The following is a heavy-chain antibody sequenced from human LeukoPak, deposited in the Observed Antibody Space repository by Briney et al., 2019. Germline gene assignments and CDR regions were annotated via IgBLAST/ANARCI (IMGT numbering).Heavy chain of an antibody. CDR1: GYSVTSYW. CDR2: IYPGDSDT. D-gene: IGHD2-2*01. CDR3: ARHIPEYYYYMDV. V-gene: IGHV5-51*01. Sequence: GESLKISCKGSGYSVTSYWIGWVRQKPGKGLEWMGIIYPGDSDTRYSPSFQGQVTISADKSISTAYLQWSSLKASDTAMYYCARHIPEYYYYMDVWGKGTTVTVSS. J-gene: IGHJ6*03.